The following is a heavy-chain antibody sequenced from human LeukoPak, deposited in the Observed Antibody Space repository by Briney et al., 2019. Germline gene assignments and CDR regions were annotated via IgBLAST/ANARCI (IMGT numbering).Heavy chain of an antibody. CDR1: GFTFSSYS. D-gene: IGHD5-12*01. Sequence: GGSLRLSCAASGFTFSSYSMNWVRQAPGKGLEWVSSISSSSSYIYYADSVKGRFTISRDNAKNSLYLQMNSLRAEDTAVYYCARNLFLGYSGYDFGYYYYYYMDVWGKGTTVTVSS. J-gene: IGHJ6*03. CDR3: ARNLFLGYSGYDFGYYYYYYMDV. CDR2: ISSSSSYI. V-gene: IGHV3-21*01.